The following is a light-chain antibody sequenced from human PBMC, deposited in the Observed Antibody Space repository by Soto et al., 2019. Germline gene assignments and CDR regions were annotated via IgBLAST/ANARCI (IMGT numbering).Light chain of an antibody. CDR2: DVT. J-gene: IGLJ1*01. Sequence: QPVLKKPASGTGFDVRSSSISYTGTSSDVGGYNYVSWYQQHPGKAPKLMIYDVTNRPSGVSNRFSGSKSGNTASLTISGLQAEDEGDYYCSSYTRSNTYVFGTGTKVTVL. CDR1: SSDVGGYNY. CDR3: SSYTRSNTYV. V-gene: IGLV2-14*03.